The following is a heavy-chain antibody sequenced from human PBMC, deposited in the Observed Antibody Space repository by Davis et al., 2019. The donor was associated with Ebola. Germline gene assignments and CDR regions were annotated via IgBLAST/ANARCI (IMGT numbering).Heavy chain of an antibody. CDR3: ARGRDHAWGFGGMDV. D-gene: IGHD3-3*01. V-gene: IGHV4-61*08. J-gene: IGHJ6*03. CDR2: VFNSGST. Sequence: MPSETLSLTCSVSGGSVRSHGDHWNWVRQPPGKELEWIGNVFNSGSTNYNPSLKSRVTISVDTSNLFSLRLSSVTAADTAVYYCARGRDHAWGFGGMDVWGEGTTVTVSS. CDR1: GGSVRSHGDH.